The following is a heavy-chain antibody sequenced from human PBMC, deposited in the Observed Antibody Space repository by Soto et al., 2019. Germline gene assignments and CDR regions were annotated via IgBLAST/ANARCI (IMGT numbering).Heavy chain of an antibody. J-gene: IGHJ6*02. CDR3: ARTYHRFDYAGVVVEYYYGMDV. Sequence: QVQLVQSGAEVKKPGSSVKVSCKASGGTFSSYAISWVRQAPGQGLEWMGGIIPIFGTANYAQKFQGRVTITADESTSTAYMELSSLRSEDTAVYYCARTYHRFDYAGVVVEYYYGMDVWGQGTTVTVSS. V-gene: IGHV1-69*01. CDR2: IIPIFGTA. D-gene: IGHD4-17*01. CDR1: GGTFSSYA.